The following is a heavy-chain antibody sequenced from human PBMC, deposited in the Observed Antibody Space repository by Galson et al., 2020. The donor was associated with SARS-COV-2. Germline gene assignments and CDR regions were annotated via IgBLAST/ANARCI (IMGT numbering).Heavy chain of an antibody. CDR2: IYTSGNT. J-gene: IGHJ6*02. Sequence: SETLSLTCTVSGASIRSGRYHWSWLRQPAGKGLESIGRIYTSGNTNYNPSLKSRVTISLDTSKNQFSLRLRSVTAADTAVYYCARGEFLEFYYYGMDVWGQGTTVTVSS. V-gene: IGHV4-61*02. D-gene: IGHD3-3*01. CDR1: GASIRSGRYH. CDR3: ARGEFLEFYYYGMDV.